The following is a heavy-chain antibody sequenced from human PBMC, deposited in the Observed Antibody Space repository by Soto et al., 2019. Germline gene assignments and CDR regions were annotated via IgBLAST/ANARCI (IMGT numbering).Heavy chain of an antibody. CDR1: GYSISSGYY. D-gene: IGHD4-17*01. V-gene: IGHV4-38-2*01. J-gene: IGHJ5*02. Sequence: PSETLSLTCAVSGYSISSGYYWGWIRQTPGKGLEWIASIYHSGSTYYNPPLKSRVTISVDTSKNQSSLKLTSVTAADTAVYYCARGAATVTPGWFDPWGQGIMVTVSS. CDR3: ARGAATVTPGWFDP. CDR2: IYHSGST.